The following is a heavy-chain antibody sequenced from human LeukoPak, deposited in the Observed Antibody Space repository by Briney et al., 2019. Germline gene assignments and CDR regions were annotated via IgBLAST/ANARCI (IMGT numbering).Heavy chain of an antibody. Sequence: PSETLSLTCAVYGGSFSGYYWSWIRQPPGKGLEWIGEINHSGSTNYNPSLKSRVTISVDTSKNQFSLKLSSVTAADTAVYYCARGRRMPHYYGSGSYKTNFDYWGQGTLVTVSS. CDR1: GGSFSGYY. CDR3: ARGRRMPHYYGSGSYKTNFDY. D-gene: IGHD3-10*01. J-gene: IGHJ4*02. V-gene: IGHV4-34*01. CDR2: INHSGST.